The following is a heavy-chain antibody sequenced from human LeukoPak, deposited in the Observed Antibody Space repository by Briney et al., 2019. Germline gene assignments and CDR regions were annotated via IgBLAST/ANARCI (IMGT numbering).Heavy chain of an antibody. V-gene: IGHV1-2*02. D-gene: IGHD5-18*01. CDR2: INPNSGGT. CDR3: ASYKRGYSYGPGGDAFDI. Sequence: GASVKVSCKASGYTFTGYYMHWVRQAPGQGLEWMGWINPNSGGTNYAQKFQGRVTMTRDTSISTAYMELSRLRSDDTAVYYCASYKRGYSYGPGGDAFDIWGQGTMVTVSS. CDR1: GYTFTGYY. J-gene: IGHJ3*02.